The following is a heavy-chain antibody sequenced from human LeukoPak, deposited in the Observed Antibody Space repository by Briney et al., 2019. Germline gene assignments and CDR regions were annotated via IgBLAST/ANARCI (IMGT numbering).Heavy chain of an antibody. CDR1: GGSISSGSYY. V-gene: IGHV4-61*02. CDR2: IYTSGNT. Sequence: SQTLSLTCTVSGGSISSGSYYWSWIRQSAGKGLEWIGRIYTSGNTNYNPSLKSRVTISVDTSKNQFPLKLNSVTAADTAVYFCARSGTYYNNWFDPWGQGTLVTVSS. D-gene: IGHD3-10*01. CDR3: ARSGTYYNNWFDP. J-gene: IGHJ5*02.